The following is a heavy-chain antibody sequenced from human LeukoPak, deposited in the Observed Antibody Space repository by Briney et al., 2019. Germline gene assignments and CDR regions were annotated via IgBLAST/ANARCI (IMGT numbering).Heavy chain of an antibody. V-gene: IGHV3-7*01. CDR2: INQDGSQN. CDR1: GFSFSDYW. CDR3: ARDGSGSSIFDY. Sequence: GGSLRLSCAASGFSFSDYWMSWVRQAPGRGLEWVGNINQDGSQNSSVDSVKGRFTISRDNAKNSLYLQMNSLRAEDTAVYYCARDGSGSSIFDYWGQGTLVTVSS. D-gene: IGHD3-10*01. J-gene: IGHJ4*02.